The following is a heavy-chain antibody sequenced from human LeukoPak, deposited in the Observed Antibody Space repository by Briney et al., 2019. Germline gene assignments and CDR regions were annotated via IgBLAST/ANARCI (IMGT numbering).Heavy chain of an antibody. V-gene: IGHV1-18*04. CDR1: GYTFTSRG. CDR2: INADSGNT. D-gene: IGHD6-19*01. CDR3: ARDEVSGGWYNH. Sequence: ASVKVSCTASGYTFTSRGFSWLRQAPGQGLEWMGWINADSGNTNYAQKLQGRVTLTTDTSTNTAYMELRSLRSDDTAVYYCARDEVSGGWYNHWGQGTLVTVSS. J-gene: IGHJ4*02.